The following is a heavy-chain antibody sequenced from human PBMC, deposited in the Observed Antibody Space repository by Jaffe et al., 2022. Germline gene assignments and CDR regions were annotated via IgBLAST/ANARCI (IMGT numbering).Heavy chain of an antibody. CDR1: GFTFSGVA. J-gene: IGHJ4*02. V-gene: IGHV3-30*02. CDR2: IWSDGSNT. CDR3: AKATDVGGYIVDF. D-gene: IGHD3-16*02. Sequence: QVQLMASGGSVVRPGESLRLSCAGSGFTFSGVAMHWVRQAPGKGLEWVAIIWSDGSNTLYRESVKGRFTISRDNFKTTLYLQMNSLRREDTAVYYCAKATDVGGYIVDFWGQGTLVTVSS.